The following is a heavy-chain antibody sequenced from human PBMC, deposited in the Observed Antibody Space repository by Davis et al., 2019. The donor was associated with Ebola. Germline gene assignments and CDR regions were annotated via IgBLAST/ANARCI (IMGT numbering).Heavy chain of an antibody. CDR3: ARQGYYYDRSGFFTYYGMDV. CDR2: IYYSGST. Sequence: MPSETLSLTCTVSGGSVSSGSYYWSWIRQPPGKGLEWIGYIYYSGSTNYNPSLKSRVGISIETSKNQFSLRLGSVTAADTAVYFCARQGYYYDRSGFFTYYGMDVWGQGTTVTVSS. CDR1: GGSVSSGSYY. V-gene: IGHV4-61*01. J-gene: IGHJ6*02. D-gene: IGHD3-22*01.